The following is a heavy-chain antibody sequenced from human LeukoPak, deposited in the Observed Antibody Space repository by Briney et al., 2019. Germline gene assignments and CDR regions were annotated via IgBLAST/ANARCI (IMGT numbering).Heavy chain of an antibody. CDR2: IIPIFGTA. D-gene: IGHD3-3*01. V-gene: IGHV1-69*13. Sequence: SVKVSCKASGGTFSSYAISWVRQAPGQGLEWMGGIIPIFGTANYAQKFQGRVTITADESTSTAYMELSSLRSEDTAVYYCARDSAIFGVVSHFDYWGQGTLVTVSS. J-gene: IGHJ4*02. CDR3: ARDSAIFGVVSHFDY. CDR1: GGTFSSYA.